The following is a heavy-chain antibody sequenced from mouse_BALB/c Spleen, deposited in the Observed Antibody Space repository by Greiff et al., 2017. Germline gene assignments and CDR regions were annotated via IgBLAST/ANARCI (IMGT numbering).Heavy chain of an antibody. CDR1: GFTFSSYG. V-gene: IGHV5-6*01. CDR2: ISSGGSYT. CDR3: ARHEDWGFAY. Sequence: EVQVVESGGDLVKPGGSLKLSCAASGFTFSSYGMSWVRQTPDKRLEWVATISSGGSYTYYPDSVKGRFTISRDNAKNTLYLQMSSLKSEDTAMYYCARHEDWGFAYWGQGTLVTVSA. D-gene: IGHD4-1*01. J-gene: IGHJ3*01.